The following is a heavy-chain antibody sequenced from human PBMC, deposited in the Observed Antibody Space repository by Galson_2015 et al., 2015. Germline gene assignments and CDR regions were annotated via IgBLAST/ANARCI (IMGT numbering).Heavy chain of an antibody. CDR3: ARGLLPVAGDAFDV. D-gene: IGHD6-19*01. CDR1: GFTFSTFS. CDR2: TYSGGST. V-gene: IGHV3-53*01. J-gene: IGHJ3*01. Sequence: SLRLSCAASGFTFSTFSMNWVRQAPGKGLEWVSVTYSGGSTYYADSVKGRFTISRDNSKNTLHLQMNSLSAEDTAIYYCARGLLPVAGDAFDVWGQGTMVTVSS.